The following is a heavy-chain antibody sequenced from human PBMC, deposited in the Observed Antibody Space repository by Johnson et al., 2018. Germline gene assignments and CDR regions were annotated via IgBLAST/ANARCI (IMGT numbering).Heavy chain of an antibody. V-gene: IGHV1-69*01. CDR1: GGTFSSYA. J-gene: IGHJ3*02. CDR2: IIPIFGTA. Sequence: QEQLVESGAEVKKPGSSVKVSCKASGGTFSSYAISWVRQAPGQGLEWMGGIIPIFGTANYAQKFQGRVPITADASTSPAYMELSSLRSEDTAVYYCAILKNYYDSSGYLDAFDSWGQGTMVTVSS. D-gene: IGHD3-22*01. CDR3: AILKNYYDSSGYLDAFDS.